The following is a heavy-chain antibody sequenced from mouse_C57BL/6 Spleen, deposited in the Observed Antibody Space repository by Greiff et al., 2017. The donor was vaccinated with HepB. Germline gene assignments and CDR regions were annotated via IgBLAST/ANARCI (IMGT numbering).Heavy chain of an antibody. CDR1: GFTFSSYA. CDR3: TRDNDYDPAWFAY. CDR2: ISSGGDYI. D-gene: IGHD2-4*01. J-gene: IGHJ3*01. Sequence: EVQGVESGEGLVKPGGSLKLSCAASGFTFSSYAMSWVRQTPEKRLEWVAYISSGGDYIYYAETVKGRCTISRDNARNTLYLQMSSLKSEDTAMYYCTRDNDYDPAWFAYWGQGTLVTVSA. V-gene: IGHV5-9-1*02.